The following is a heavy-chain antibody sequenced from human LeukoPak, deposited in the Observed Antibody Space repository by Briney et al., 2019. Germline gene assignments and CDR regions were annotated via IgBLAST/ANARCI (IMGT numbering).Heavy chain of an antibody. D-gene: IGHD1-26*01. J-gene: IGHJ4*02. Sequence: SETLSLTCAVDGVSFSGYYWSWLRQPPGKGLEGRREINHSGSTNYNPSLKSRVTISVDPSKNQFSLKLSSVTAADTAVYYCARGRGGLGPFDCWGQGTLVTVSS. V-gene: IGHV4-34*01. CDR3: ARGRGGLGPFDC. CDR1: GVSFSGYY. CDR2: INHSGST.